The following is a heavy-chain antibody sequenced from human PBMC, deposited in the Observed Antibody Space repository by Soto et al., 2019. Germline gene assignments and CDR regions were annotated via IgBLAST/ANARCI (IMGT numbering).Heavy chain of an antibody. CDR3: ARSFGSSGYYLTFDY. CDR2: IRNKANSYAT. CDR1: GFTFSGAA. D-gene: IGHD3-22*01. V-gene: IGHV3-73*01. J-gene: IGHJ4*02. Sequence: GGSLRLSCAASGFTFSGAAMHWVRQASGKGLEWVGLIRNKANSYATAYAASVKGRITVSRDDSKNMAFLEINSLKTEDTAVYYCARSFGSSGYYLTFDYWGQGTLVTVSS.